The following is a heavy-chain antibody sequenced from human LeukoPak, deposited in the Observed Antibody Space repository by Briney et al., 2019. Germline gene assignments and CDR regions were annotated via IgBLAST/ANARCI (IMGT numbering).Heavy chain of an antibody. J-gene: IGHJ4*02. CDR3: ARINRPSWYFDY. Sequence: PSETLSLTCTVSGGSISSTSYYWGWIRQPPGKGLEWIGSIYYSGSTYYNPSLKSRVTISVDTSKNQFSLKLNSVTAADTAVYYCARINRPSWYFDYWGQGALVTVSS. CDR1: GGSISSTSYY. D-gene: IGHD1-14*01. V-gene: IGHV4-39*01. CDR2: IYYSGST.